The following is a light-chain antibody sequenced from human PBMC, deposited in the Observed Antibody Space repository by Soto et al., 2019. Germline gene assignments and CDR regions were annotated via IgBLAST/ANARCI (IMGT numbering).Light chain of an antibody. CDR3: AAWDDSLTGYV. CDR1: SSNIGAGYD. CDR2: RNN. Sequence: QSVLTQPPSVSGAPGQRVTISCTGSSSNIGAGYDVHWYQQLPGTAPTLLIYRNNQRPSGVPDRFSGSKSGTSASLAISGLRSEDEADYYCAAWDDSLTGYVFGTGTKVTVL. J-gene: IGLJ1*01. V-gene: IGLV1-47*01.